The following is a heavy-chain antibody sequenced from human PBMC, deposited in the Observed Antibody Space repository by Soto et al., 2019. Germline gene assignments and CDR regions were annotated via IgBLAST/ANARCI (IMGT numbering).Heavy chain of an antibody. CDR1: GFMFSAYT. CDR3: ATPYYFNH. CDR2: ISDDSSYI. V-gene: IGHV3-21*06. Sequence: GGSLRLSCAASGFMFSAYTMNWVRQAPGKGLEWLSSISDDSSYIDYADSLRGRFTVSRDNARNSLYLQIDSLGVEDTAVYYCATPYYFNHWGPGTLVTV. J-gene: IGHJ1*01. D-gene: IGHD3-16*01.